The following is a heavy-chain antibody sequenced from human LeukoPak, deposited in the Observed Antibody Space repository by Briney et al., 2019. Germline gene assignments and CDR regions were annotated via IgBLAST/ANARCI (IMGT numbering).Heavy chain of an antibody. CDR2: INPNTGVT. CDR1: GYTFTGYY. J-gene: IGHJ4*02. Sequence: ASVKVSCKASGYTFTGYYMHRVRQAPGQGLEWMGRINPNTGVTNYAQKFQGRITMTRDTSISTAYMELSSLRSDDTAMYYCARDTGNYPQYYFDYWGQGTLVTVSS. CDR3: ARDTGNYPQYYFDY. V-gene: IGHV1-2*06. D-gene: IGHD1-7*01.